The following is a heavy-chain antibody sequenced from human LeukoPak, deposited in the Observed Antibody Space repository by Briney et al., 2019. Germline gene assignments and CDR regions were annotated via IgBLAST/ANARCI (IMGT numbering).Heavy chain of an antibody. CDR3: ASYNGSYGKDFQH. CDR2: IYHSGST. V-gene: IGHV4-4*02. CDR1: GGSISSSNW. Sequence: SETLSLTCAVSGGSISSSNWWSWVRQPPGKGLEWIGEIYHSGSTNYNPSLKSRVTISVDKSKNQFSLKLASVTAADTAVYYCASYNGSYGKDFQHWGQGTLVTVSS. D-gene: IGHD1-26*01. J-gene: IGHJ1*01.